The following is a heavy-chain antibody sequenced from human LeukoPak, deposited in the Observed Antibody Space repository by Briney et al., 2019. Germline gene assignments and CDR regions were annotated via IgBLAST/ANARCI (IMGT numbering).Heavy chain of an antibody. CDR3: ARDRGVWFGELSSDAFDI. V-gene: IGHV3-23*01. J-gene: IGHJ3*02. D-gene: IGHD3-10*01. CDR2: ISGSGGST. CDR1: GFTFSSYA. Sequence: GGSLRLSCAASGFTFSSYAMSWVRQAPGKGLEWVSAISGSGGSTYYADSVKGRFTISRDNSKNTLYLQMNSLRAEDTAVYYCARDRGVWFGELSSDAFDIWGQGTMVTVSA.